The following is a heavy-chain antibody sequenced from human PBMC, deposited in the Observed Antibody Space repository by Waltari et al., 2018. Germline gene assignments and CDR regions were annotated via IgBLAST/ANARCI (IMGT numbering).Heavy chain of an antibody. CDR1: GYTLTELS. Sequence: QVQLVQSGAEVKKPGASVKVSCKVSGYTLTELSMHWVRQAPGKGLEWMGGFVPENSETIYSQKFQGRVTMTEDTSTDTAYMELSSLRSEETAVYYCAPLRSSSGWFRWFDPWGQGTLVTVSS. CDR3: APLRSSSGWFRWFDP. CDR2: FVPENSET. D-gene: IGHD6-19*01. V-gene: IGHV1-24*01. J-gene: IGHJ5*02.